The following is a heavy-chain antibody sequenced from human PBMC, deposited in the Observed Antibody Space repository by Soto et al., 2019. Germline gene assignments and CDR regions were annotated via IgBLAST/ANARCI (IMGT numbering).Heavy chain of an antibody. V-gene: IGHV4-31*03. CDR1: GGSISSGGYC. Sequence: QVQLQEPGTGLVKPSQTLSLTCTVSGGSISSGGYCWSRIRQHPGKGLEWIGYVYYSGSSYYNPSLKSRVTISEDTSKNQCAIKMSSVTAADTDVYYCARDPTPWGQGTLVTVSS. J-gene: IGHJ5*02. CDR2: VYYSGSS. CDR3: ARDPTP.